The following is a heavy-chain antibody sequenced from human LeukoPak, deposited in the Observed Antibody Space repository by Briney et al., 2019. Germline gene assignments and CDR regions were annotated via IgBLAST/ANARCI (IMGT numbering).Heavy chain of an antibody. D-gene: IGHD3-3*01. J-gene: IGHJ4*02. Sequence: SETLSLTCTVSGGSISSYYWSWIRQPPGKGLEWIGYIYYSGSTNYNPSLKSRVTISVDTSKNQFSLKLSSVTAADTAVYYCARRASGPRFDYWGQGTLVTVSS. CDR1: GGSISSYY. CDR3: ARRASGPRFDY. CDR2: IYYSGST. V-gene: IGHV4-59*01.